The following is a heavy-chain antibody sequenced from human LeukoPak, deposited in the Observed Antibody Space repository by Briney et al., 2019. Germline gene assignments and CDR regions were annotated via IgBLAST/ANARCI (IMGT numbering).Heavy chain of an antibody. J-gene: IGHJ3*02. CDR2: IYYSGST. CDR1: GGSISSSSYY. Sequence: PSETLSLTCTVSGGSISSSSYYWGWIRQPPGKGLEWIRSIYYSGSTYYNPSLKSRVTISVDTSKNQFSLKLSSVTAADTAVYYCARPYCSSTSCYMAFAFDIWGQGTMVTVSS. CDR3: ARPYCSSTSCYMAFAFDI. D-gene: IGHD2-2*02. V-gene: IGHV4-39*01.